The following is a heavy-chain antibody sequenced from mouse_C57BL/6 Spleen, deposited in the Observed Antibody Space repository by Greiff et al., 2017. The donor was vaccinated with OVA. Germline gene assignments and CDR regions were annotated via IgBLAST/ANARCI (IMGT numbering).Heavy chain of an antibody. D-gene: IGHD2-4*01. V-gene: IGHV1-61*01. CDR3: ARSRDYGGFAY. CDR2: IYPSDSET. J-gene: IGHJ3*01. Sequence: VQLQQPGAELVRPGSSVKLSCKASGYTFTSYWMDWVKQRPGQGLEWIGNIYPSDSETHYNQKFKDKATLTVDKSSSTAYMQLSSLTSEDSAVCYCARSRDYGGFAYWGQGTLVTVSA. CDR1: GYTFTSYW.